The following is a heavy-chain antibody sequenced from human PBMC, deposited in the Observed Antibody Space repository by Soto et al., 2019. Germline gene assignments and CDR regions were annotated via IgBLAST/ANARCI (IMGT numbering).Heavy chain of an antibody. CDR2: IYYSGST. CDR3: ACMRRPDYYGSGSYDFGPFDY. CDR1: GGSISSYY. Sequence: SETLSLTCTVSGGSISSYYWSWIRQPPGKGLEWIGYIYYSGSTNYNPSLKSRVTISVDTSKNQFSLKLSSVTAADTAVYYCACMRRPDYYGSGSYDFGPFDYWGQGTLVTVSS. D-gene: IGHD3-10*01. V-gene: IGHV4-59*01. J-gene: IGHJ4*02.